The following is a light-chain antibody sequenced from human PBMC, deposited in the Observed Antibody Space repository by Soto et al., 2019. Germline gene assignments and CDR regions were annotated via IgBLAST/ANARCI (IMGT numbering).Light chain of an antibody. CDR2: AAS. CDR3: QQSYSTPRT. CDR1: QSISSY. J-gene: IGKJ1*01. Sequence: DIQMTQSPSSLSASVGDRVTITCRASQSISSYLNWYQQRPGKAPNLLIYAASSLHSGVPSRFSGSGSGTDFTLTISSLQPEDFATYYCQQSYSTPRTFGQGTKVDI. V-gene: IGKV1-39*01.